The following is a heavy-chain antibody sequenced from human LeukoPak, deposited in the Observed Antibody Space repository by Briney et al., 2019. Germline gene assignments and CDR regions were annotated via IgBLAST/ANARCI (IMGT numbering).Heavy chain of an antibody. CDR1: GGSISSGGYS. Sequence: SQTLSLTCAVSGGSISSGGYSWSWIRQHPGKGLEWIGYIYYSGSTYYNPSLKSRVTISVDTSKNQFSLKLSSVTAADTAVYYCARWERAAAGDFDYWGQGTLVTVSS. V-gene: IGHV4-31*11. D-gene: IGHD6-13*01. CDR2: IYYSGST. CDR3: ARWERAAAGDFDY. J-gene: IGHJ4*02.